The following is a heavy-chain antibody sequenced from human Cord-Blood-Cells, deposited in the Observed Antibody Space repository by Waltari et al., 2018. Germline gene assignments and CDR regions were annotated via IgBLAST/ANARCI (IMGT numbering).Heavy chain of an antibody. CDR2: INACKGNT. CDR1: GYTFTSYA. J-gene: IGHJ4*02. CDR3: ARDDYCDYYFDY. D-gene: IGHD4-17*01. Sequence: QVQLVQSGAEVKKPGASVKVSCKASGYTFTSYAMHWVREARGERLEWSGWINACKGNTKYSQKYERRVNITRDTSARTVYMELSSLRSEDTAVYYCARDDYCDYYFDYWGQGTLVTVSS. V-gene: IGHV1-3*01.